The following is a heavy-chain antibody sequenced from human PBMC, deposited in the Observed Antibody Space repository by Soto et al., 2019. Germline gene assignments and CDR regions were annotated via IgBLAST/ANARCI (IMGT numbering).Heavy chain of an antibody. Sequence: QVQLVESGGGVVQPGRSLRLSCAASGFTFSSYAMHWVRQAPGKGLEWVAVISYDGSNKYYADSVKGRFTISRDNSKKTLYLQMTSLRAEDTAVYYCARELIAAAGDGYYYGMDVWGQGTTVTVSS. D-gene: IGHD6-13*01. V-gene: IGHV3-30-3*01. CDR2: ISYDGSNK. CDR1: GFTFSSYA. CDR3: ARELIAAAGDGYYYGMDV. J-gene: IGHJ6*02.